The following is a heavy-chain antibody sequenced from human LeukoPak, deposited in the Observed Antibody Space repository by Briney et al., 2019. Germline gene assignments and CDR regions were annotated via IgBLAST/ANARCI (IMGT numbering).Heavy chain of an antibody. CDR2: IYSGGST. V-gene: IGHV3-53*05. CDR3: ATDVRSGSSPY. D-gene: IGHD3-10*01. Sequence: PGGSLRLSCAASGFTVSSNYMSWVRQAPGKGLEWVSVIYSGGSTYYADSVKGRFTISRDNSKNTLHVQMSSLRAEDTAVYYCATDVRSGSSPYWGQGTLVTVSS. CDR1: GFTVSSNY. J-gene: IGHJ4*02.